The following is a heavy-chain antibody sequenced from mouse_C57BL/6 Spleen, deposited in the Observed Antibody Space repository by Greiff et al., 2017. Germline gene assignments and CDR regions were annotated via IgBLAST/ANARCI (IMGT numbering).Heavy chain of an antibody. V-gene: IGHV3-1*01. CDR3: ARKDYYYGSSWFAY. Sequence: ESGPGMVKPSQSLSLTCTVTGYSITSGYDWHWIRHFPGNKLEWMGYISYSGSTNYNPSLKSRISITHDTSKNHFFLKLNSVTTEDTATYYCARKDYYYGSSWFAYWGQGTLVTVSA. D-gene: IGHD1-1*01. CDR1: GYSITSGYD. J-gene: IGHJ3*01. CDR2: ISYSGST.